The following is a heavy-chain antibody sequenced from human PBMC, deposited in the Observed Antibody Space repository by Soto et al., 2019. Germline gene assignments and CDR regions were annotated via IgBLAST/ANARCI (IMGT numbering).Heavy chain of an antibody. D-gene: IGHD1-26*01. V-gene: IGHV3-30*03. CDR3: AADYSGGTYPIDY. Sequence: PGGSLRLSCAASGFTVSSNYMSWVRQAPGKGLEWVAVISYDGSNKYYADSVKGRFTISRDNSKNTVWLQMNSLKSEDSAVYYCAADYSGGTYPIDYWGQGRLVTVSS. J-gene: IGHJ4*02. CDR2: ISYDGSNK. CDR1: GFTVSSNY.